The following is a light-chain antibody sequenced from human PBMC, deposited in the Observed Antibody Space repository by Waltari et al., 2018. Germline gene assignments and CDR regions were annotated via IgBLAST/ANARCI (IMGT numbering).Light chain of an antibody. Sequence: DIQMTQSPSSLSASVGDRVTITCRASQSIGTYLNWYQHKPGRAPELLIYAASTLQGGVPSRFSGSGSETHFTLAISSLQREDFATYYCQQSYSTPGTFGQGTKVEIK. CDR2: AAS. CDR3: QQSYSTPGT. V-gene: IGKV1-39*01. J-gene: IGKJ1*01. CDR1: QSIGTY.